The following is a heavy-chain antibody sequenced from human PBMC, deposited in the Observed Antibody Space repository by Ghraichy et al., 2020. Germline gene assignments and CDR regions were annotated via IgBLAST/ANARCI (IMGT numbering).Heavy chain of an antibody. J-gene: IGHJ4*02. CDR1: GYSFTSYW. CDR3: ARPHAEDPYCSSTSCHEGDY. V-gene: IGHV5-51*01. D-gene: IGHD2-2*01. CDR2: IYPGDSDT. Sequence: GESLNISCKGSGYSFTSYWIGWVRQMPGKGLEWMGIIYPGDSDTRYSPSFQGQVTISADKSISTAYLQWSSLKASDTAMYYCARPHAEDPYCSSTSCHEGDYWGQGTLVTVSS.